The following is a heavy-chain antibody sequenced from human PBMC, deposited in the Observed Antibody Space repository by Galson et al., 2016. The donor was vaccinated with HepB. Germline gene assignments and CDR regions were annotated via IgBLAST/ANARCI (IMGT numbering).Heavy chain of an antibody. D-gene: IGHD2-8*02. J-gene: IGHJ4*02. Sequence: SLRLSCAGSGFTLNYYWMYWVRQAPGKGLVWVSRISSDGSSTSYADFVKGRFTISRDNAKNTLYLQMNSLRAEDTALYYCAALPVVWGQGSLVTVSS. CDR1: GFTLNYYW. V-gene: IGHV3-74*01. CDR2: ISSDGSST. CDR3: AALPVV.